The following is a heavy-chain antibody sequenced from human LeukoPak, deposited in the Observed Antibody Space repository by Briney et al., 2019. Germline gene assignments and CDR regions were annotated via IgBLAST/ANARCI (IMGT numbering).Heavy chain of an antibody. V-gene: IGHV3-21*04. D-gene: IGHD3-10*01. CDR1: GFSFSTYN. CDR3: ARERGYYGSGTYYMDV. Sequence: PGGSLRLSCAASGFSFSTYNMNWVRQAPGKGLEWVSSITTSSTYIYYADSVKGRFTISRDNAKNSLYLQMNSLRAEDTALYHCARERGYYGSGTYYMDVWGKGTTVTISS. J-gene: IGHJ6*03. CDR2: ITTSSTYI.